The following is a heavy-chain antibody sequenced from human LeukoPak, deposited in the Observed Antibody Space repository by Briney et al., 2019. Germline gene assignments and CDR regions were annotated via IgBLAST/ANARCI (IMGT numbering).Heavy chain of an antibody. J-gene: IGHJ4*02. V-gene: IGHV1-18*01. CDR1: GYTFTNYG. CDR2: ISPYNGYT. D-gene: IGHD2-2*01. CDR3: ARVSGYQLPFDY. Sequence: SVKVSCKASGYTFTNYGISWVRQAPGQGLEWMGWISPYNGYTHYTQNLQGRVTVTTDTSTSTAYMELRSLRSDDTAVYYCARVSGYQLPFDYWGQGTLVTVSS.